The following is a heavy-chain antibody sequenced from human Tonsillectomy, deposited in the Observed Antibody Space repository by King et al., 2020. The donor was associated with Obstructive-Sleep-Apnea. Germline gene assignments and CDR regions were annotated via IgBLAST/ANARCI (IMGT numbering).Heavy chain of an antibody. J-gene: IGHJ4*02. V-gene: IGHV4-38-2*02. CDR2: IDHSGST. CDR1: GYSISSGYY. Sequence: VQLQESGPGLVKPSETLSLTCTVSGYSISSGYYWGWIRQPPGKGLEWIGSIDHSGSTYYNPSLKSRVTLSVDTSKNKFSLKLSSVTAADTAGYYCARGPPPYDILTGYSALDYWGQGTLVTVSS. CDR3: ARGPPPYDILTGYSALDY. D-gene: IGHD3-9*01.